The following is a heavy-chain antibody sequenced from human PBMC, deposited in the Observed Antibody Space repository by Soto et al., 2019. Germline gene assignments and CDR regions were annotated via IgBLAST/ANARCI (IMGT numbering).Heavy chain of an antibody. Sequence: QVQLVQSGAEVKKPGSSVKVSCKASGGTFSSYAISWVRQAPGQGLEWMGGIIPIFGTANYAQKFQGRVTVSAEESTSTADMELSSLRSVDTAVYYCARGWHPNYYGSGTIAYGGQGPLVPVSS. D-gene: IGHD3-10*01. J-gene: IGHJ4*02. CDR3: ARGWHPNYYGSGTIAY. CDR2: IIPIFGTA. V-gene: IGHV1-69*01. CDR1: GGTFSSYA.